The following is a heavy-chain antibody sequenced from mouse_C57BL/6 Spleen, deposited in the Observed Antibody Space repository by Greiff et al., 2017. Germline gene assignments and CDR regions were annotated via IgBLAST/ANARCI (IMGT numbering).Heavy chain of an antibody. CDR1: GYTFTDYN. V-gene: IGHV1-18*01. D-gene: IGHD1-1*01. CDR2: INPNNGGT. Sequence: VQLQQSGPELVKPGASVKIPCKASGYTFTDYNMDWVKQSHGKSLEWIGDINPNNGGTIYNQKFKGKATLTVDKSSSTAYMELRSLTSEDTAVYYCARSGTTVVGYYAMDYWGQGTSVTVSS. J-gene: IGHJ4*01. CDR3: ARSGTTVVGYYAMDY.